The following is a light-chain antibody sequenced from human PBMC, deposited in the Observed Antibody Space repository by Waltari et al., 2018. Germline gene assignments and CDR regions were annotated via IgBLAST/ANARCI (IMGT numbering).Light chain of an antibody. CDR1: SSYVGAYNY. J-gene: IGLJ2*01. V-gene: IGLV2-11*01. CDR3: CSYAGRYTFDVV. Sequence: QSALTQPRSVSGSPGQSVPISCTGGSSYVGAYNYVSWYQQHPDKAPKLMIYDVTKRPSGVPDRFSGSKSGNTASLTISGLQAEDEADYYCCSYAGRYTFDVVFGGGTKLTVL. CDR2: DVT.